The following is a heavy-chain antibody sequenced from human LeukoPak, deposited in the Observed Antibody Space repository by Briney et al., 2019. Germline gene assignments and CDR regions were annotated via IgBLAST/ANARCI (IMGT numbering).Heavy chain of an antibody. V-gene: IGHV3-20*04. J-gene: IGHJ4*02. CDR3: ARGLCSSTSCYYFDY. Sequence: PGGSLRLSCAASGFTFDDYGMSWVRQAPGKGLEWVSGINWNGGSTGYADSVKGRFTISRDNAKNFLYLQMNSLRAEDTALYYCARGLCSSTSCYYFDYWGQGTLVTVSS. D-gene: IGHD2-2*01. CDR1: GFTFDDYG. CDR2: INWNGGST.